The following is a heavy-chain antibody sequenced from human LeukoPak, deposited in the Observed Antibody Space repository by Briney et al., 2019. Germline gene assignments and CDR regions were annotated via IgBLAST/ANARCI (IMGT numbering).Heavy chain of an antibody. CDR2: ISSSSRFI. D-gene: IGHD1-26*01. Sequence: PGGSLRLSCAASGFTFNSYSMNWFRQAPGKGLEWVSSISSSSRFIYYADSVKGRFTISRDNAKNSLYLQMNSLRAEDTAVYYCARDTPHREDEAFDIWGQGTMVTVSS. V-gene: IGHV3-21*01. CDR3: ARDTPHREDEAFDI. J-gene: IGHJ3*02. CDR1: GFTFNSYS.